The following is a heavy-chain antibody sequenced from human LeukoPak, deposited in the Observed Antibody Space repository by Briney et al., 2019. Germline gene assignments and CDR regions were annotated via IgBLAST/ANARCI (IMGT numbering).Heavy chain of an antibody. CDR2: ISGYNGNT. J-gene: IGHJ5*02. V-gene: IGHV1-18*01. D-gene: IGHD3-10*02. Sequence: ASVKVSCKASGYTFTSYGISWVRQAPGQGLEWMGWISGYNGNTNYAQKFQGRVTITADESTSTAYMELSSLRSEDTAVYYCAMFLGGLPNWFDPWGQGTLVTVSS. CDR1: GYTFTSYG. CDR3: AMFLGGLPNWFDP.